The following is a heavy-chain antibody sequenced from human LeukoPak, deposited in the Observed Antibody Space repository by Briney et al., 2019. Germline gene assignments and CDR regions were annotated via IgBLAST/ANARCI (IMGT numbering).Heavy chain of an antibody. CDR1: GGTFSSYA. V-gene: IGHV1-69*05. CDR3: ARSIAAAGTDAFDI. CDR2: IIPIFGTA. Sequence: ASVKVSCKASGGTFSSYAISWVRQAPGQGLEWMGGIIPIFGTASYAQKFQGRVTIATDESTSTAYMELSSLRSEDTAVYYCARSIAAAGTDAFDIWGQGTMVTVSS. D-gene: IGHD6-13*01. J-gene: IGHJ3*02.